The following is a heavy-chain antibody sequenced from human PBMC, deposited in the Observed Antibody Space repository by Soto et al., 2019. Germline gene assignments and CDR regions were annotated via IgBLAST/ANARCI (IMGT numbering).Heavy chain of an antibody. CDR1: GYTFTSYD. CDR3: ARGRGYSGYDERGYYFDY. Sequence: QVQLVQSGAEVKKPGASVKVSCKASGYTFTSYDIHWVRQATGQGLEWMGWMNPNSGNTGYAQKLQGRVTMTRNTSRSTAYMGLSSLRSEDTAVYYFARGRGYSGYDERGYYFDYWGQGTLVTVSS. J-gene: IGHJ4*02. V-gene: IGHV1-8*01. D-gene: IGHD5-12*01. CDR2: MNPNSGNT.